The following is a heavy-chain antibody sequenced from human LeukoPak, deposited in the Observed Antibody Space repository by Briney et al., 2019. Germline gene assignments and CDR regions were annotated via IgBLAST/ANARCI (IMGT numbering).Heavy chain of an antibody. D-gene: IGHD3-3*01. CDR1: GNTLRELP. V-gene: IGHV1-24*01. CDR2: FDPENAEI. CDR3: ATRGSDFWSGFDY. Sequence: ASVKVSCKLSGNTLRELPIQWVRQAGGKGLEWMAGFDPENAEIVYAQKFQGRVTMAEDTSTNTAYMELTSLTSDDTALYYCATRGSDFWSGFDYWGQGTQVTVSS. J-gene: IGHJ4*02.